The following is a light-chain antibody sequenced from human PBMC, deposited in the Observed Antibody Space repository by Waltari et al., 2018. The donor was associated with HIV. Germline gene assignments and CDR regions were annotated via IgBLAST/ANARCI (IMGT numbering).Light chain of an antibody. V-gene: IGLV2-11*01. Sequence: QSALTQPHLVSGPPGQSFTVSCPGTSSAVGRYNSVSWYHQHPGKAPLLLIYDVNQRPSGVPDRFYGSKSGNTASLTISVRQAQDEADYYCCSYAGKCSWVFCGGTKLTVL. CDR2: DVN. CDR3: CSYAGKCSWV. J-gene: IGLJ3*02. CDR1: SSAVGRYNS.